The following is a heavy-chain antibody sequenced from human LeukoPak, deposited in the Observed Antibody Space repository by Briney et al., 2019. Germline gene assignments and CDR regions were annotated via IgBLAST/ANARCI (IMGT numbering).Heavy chain of an antibody. J-gene: IGHJ6*02. CDR3: ARGAYSSAWYTFYYYGMDV. Sequence: SETLSLTCTVSGGSICNYYWSWIRQPPGKGLEWIGYIYYSGSTNHNPSLKSRVTISVDSSKNQFSLKLSSVTAADTAVYYCARGAYSSAWYTFYYYGMDVWGQGTTVTVS. V-gene: IGHV4-59*01. CDR1: GGSICNYY. D-gene: IGHD6-19*01. CDR2: IYYSGST.